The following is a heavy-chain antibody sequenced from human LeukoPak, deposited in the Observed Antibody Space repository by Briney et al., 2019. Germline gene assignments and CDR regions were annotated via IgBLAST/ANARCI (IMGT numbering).Heavy chain of an antibody. CDR2: IYYSGST. CDR1: GGSISSYY. CDR3: ARDEGIAAAGTGGGFDY. V-gene: IGHV4-59*01. D-gene: IGHD6-13*01. Sequence: SETLSLTCTVSGGSISSYYWSWIRQPPGKGLEWNGYIYYSGSTNYNTSLKSRATISVDTSKNQCSLKLSSVTAADTAVYYCARDEGIAAAGTGGGFDYWGQGTLVTVSS. J-gene: IGHJ4*02.